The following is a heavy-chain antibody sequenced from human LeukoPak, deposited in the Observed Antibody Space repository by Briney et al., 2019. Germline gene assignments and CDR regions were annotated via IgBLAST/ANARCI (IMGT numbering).Heavy chain of an antibody. V-gene: IGHV4-59*01. D-gene: IGHD3-16*01. Sequence: SETLSLTCTVSGGSFSTYYWSWIRQSPEKGLEWIGYIYYSGSTDYNPSLKSRVTMSLDTSKNQFSLNLSSVTAADTAVYYCARAVITFGTAVAKGFDCWGQGTLVTVSS. CDR1: GGSFSTYY. CDR2: IYYSGST. J-gene: IGHJ4*02. CDR3: ARAVITFGTAVAKGFDC.